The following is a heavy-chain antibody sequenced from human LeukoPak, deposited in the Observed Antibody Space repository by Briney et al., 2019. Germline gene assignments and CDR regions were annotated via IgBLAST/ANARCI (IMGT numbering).Heavy chain of an antibody. CDR3: ASCRSSGWADLFAFDI. CDR2: IYYSGST. CDR1: GGSISSSSYY. V-gene: IGHV4-39*01. J-gene: IGHJ3*02. Sequence: SETLSLTCTVSGGSISSSSYYWGWIRQPPGKGLEWSGSIYYSGSTYYNPSLKRRVIISVDTSKNQFSLKLSSVTAADTAVYYCASCRSSGWADLFAFDIWGQGTMVTVSS. D-gene: IGHD6-19*01.